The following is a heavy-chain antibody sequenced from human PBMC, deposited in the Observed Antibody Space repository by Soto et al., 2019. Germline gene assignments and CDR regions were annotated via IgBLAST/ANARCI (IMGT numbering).Heavy chain of an antibody. V-gene: IGHV6-1*01. CDR2: TYYRSKWYN. CDR3: GKAAGASSTLWLGH. Sequence: PSQTLSLTCAISGDSVSNNNVAWNWIRQSPSRGLEWLGRTYYRSKWYNNYAASVKSRIIISPDTSKNQFSLQLKSVTPEDTAVDYCGKAAGASSTLWLGHWGQGTLVTVSS. J-gene: IGHJ4*02. D-gene: IGHD2-2*01. CDR1: GDSVSNNNVA.